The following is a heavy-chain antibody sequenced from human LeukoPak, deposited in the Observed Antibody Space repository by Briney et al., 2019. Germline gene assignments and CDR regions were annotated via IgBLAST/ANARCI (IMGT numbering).Heavy chain of an antibody. Sequence: GGSLRLSCAASGLTFTNYGMTWVRQAPGKGLEWVSSISGSGSDTYYADSVKGRFTISRDNSKNTLYLQMNSLRAEDTAVYYCAREYYYGSGKVGYYYYYGMDVWGKGTTVTVSS. CDR3: AREYYYGSGKVGYYYYYGMDV. J-gene: IGHJ6*04. CDR1: GLTFTNYG. CDR2: ISGSGSDT. D-gene: IGHD3-10*01. V-gene: IGHV3-23*01.